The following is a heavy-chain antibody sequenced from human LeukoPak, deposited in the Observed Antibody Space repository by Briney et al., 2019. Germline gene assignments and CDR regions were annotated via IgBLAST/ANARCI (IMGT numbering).Heavy chain of an antibody. CDR2: INAGNGNT. CDR3: ARSSLRFGELLRY. V-gene: IGHV1-3*01. J-gene: IGHJ4*02. D-gene: IGHD3-10*01. Sequence: ASVKVSCKASGYTFTSYAMHWVRQAPGQRLEWMGWINAGNGNTKYSQKFQGRVTITRNTSASTAYMELSSLRSEDTAVYYCARSSLRFGELLRYWGQGTLVTVSS. CDR1: GYTFTSYA.